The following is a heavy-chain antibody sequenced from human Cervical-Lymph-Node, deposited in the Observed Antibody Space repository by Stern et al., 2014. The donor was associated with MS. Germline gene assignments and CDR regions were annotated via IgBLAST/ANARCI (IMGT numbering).Heavy chain of an antibody. D-gene: IGHD5-18*01. V-gene: IGHV1-18*04. CDR3: ARGGYSYGYVTPNWFDP. CDR1: GYTFTRYG. CDR2: FCPYNGDT. Sequence: QMQLVQSGAEVKKPGASVKVSCKASGYTFTRYGIRWVRQAPGKGLEWMGGFCPYNGDTNYAQKFQCRVTMTTDTSTRAAYMELRSLRSDDTAVYYCARGGYSYGYVTPNWFDPWGQGTLVTVSS. J-gene: IGHJ5*02.